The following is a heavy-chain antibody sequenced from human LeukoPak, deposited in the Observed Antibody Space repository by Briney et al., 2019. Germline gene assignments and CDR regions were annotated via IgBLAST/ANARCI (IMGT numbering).Heavy chain of an antibody. CDR1: GDSISSSSSY. CDR3: ARQQGGYYGSGSYLAY. J-gene: IGHJ4*02. V-gene: IGHV4-39*01. CDR2: IYYSGST. Sequence: SETLSLTCTVSGDSISSSSSYWGWIRQPPGKGLEWIGSIYYSGSTYYNTSLKSRVTISVDTSKNQFSLKLSSVTAADTAVYYCARQQGGYYGSGSYLAYWGQGTLVTVSS. D-gene: IGHD3-10*01.